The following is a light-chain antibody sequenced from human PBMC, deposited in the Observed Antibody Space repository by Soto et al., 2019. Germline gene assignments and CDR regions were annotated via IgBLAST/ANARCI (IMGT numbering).Light chain of an antibody. CDR1: SSDIGGYNC. J-gene: IGLJ1*01. CDR3: SSYTSAGTLV. V-gene: IGLV2-14*01. Sequence: QSVLTQPASVSGSPGQSITISCTGTSSDIGGYNCVSWYQQYPGKAPELMIFEVSNRPSGVSNRFSGSKSGNTASLTISGLQAEDEADYYCSSYTSAGTLVFGTGTKVT. CDR2: EVS.